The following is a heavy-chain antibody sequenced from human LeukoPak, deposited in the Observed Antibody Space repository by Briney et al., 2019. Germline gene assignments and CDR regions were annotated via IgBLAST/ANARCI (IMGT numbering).Heavy chain of an antibody. CDR1: GYTFTGYY. D-gene: IGHD3-22*01. Sequence: ASVKVSCKASGYTFTGYYMHWVRQAPGQGLEWMGWINPNSGGTNYAQKFQGRVTMTRDTSISTAYMELNRLRSDDTAVYYCARDRSPWYDSSGYYGETDAFDIWGQGTMVTVSS. CDR2: INPNSGGT. V-gene: IGHV1-2*02. J-gene: IGHJ3*02. CDR3: ARDRSPWYDSSGYYGETDAFDI.